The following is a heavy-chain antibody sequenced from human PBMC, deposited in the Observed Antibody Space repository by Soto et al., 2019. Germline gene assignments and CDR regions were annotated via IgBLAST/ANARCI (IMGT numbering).Heavy chain of an antibody. J-gene: IGHJ2*01. V-gene: IGHV3-23*01. Sequence: EVQLLESGGGLVQPGGSLRLSCVGSGFTFINYSMNWVRQTPGKGLEWVSGISGGGDRTFDADAGKGRFTISRDNYKNTVNLQMNSVRADDTAVYSCASKVLGSTSGGDWWEFDLWGRGTLVTVSS. CDR3: ASKVLGSTSGGDWWEFDL. CDR1: GFTFINYS. CDR2: ISGGGDRT. D-gene: IGHD2-21*01.